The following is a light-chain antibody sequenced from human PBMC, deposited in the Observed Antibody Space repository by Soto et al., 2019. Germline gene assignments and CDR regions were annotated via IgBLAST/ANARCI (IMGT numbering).Light chain of an antibody. Sequence: IQMTKSPSTLAASVGERVPITCRASQSISSWLAWYQQKPGKAPKLLIYDASDLETGVPSRFSGSGSGTGFTFTISSLQPEDFATYYCQQYESLPLTFGQGTRLEIK. CDR2: DAS. CDR3: QQYESLPLT. CDR1: QSISSW. J-gene: IGKJ5*01. V-gene: IGKV1-33*01.